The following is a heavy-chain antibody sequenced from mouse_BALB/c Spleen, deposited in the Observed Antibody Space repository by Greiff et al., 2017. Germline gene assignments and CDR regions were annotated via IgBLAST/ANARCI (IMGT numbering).Heavy chain of an antibody. CDR3: ARWGYDHYAMDY. V-gene: IGHV3-2*02. CDR2: ISYSGST. D-gene: IGHD2-2*01. Sequence: EVQGVESGPGLVKPSQSLSLTCTVTGYSITSDYAWNWIRQFPGNKLEWMGYISYSGSTSYNPSLKSRISITRDTSKNQFFLQLNSVTTEDTATYYCARWGYDHYAMDYWGQGTSVTVSS. J-gene: IGHJ4*01. CDR1: GYSITSDYA.